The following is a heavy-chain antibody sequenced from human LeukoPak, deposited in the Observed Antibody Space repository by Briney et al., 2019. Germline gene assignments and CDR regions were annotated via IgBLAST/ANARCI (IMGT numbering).Heavy chain of an antibody. CDR2: IKQDGSEK. J-gene: IGHJ6*03. CDR3: ARVKFYGDYGTEYVDV. CDR1: GFTFSSYW. D-gene: IGHD4-17*01. V-gene: IGHV3-7*01. Sequence: GGSLRLSCAASGFTFSSYWMSWVRQAPGKGLEWVANIKQDGSEKYYVDSVKGRFTISRDNAKNSLYLQMNSLRAEDTAVYYCARVKFYGDYGTEYVDVWGKGTTVTVSS.